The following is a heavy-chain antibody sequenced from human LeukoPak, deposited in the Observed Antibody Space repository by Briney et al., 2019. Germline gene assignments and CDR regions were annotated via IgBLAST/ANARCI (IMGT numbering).Heavy chain of an antibody. J-gene: IGHJ4*02. Sequence: GGSLRLSCAASGFTFSDYAMHWVRQAPGKGLEWVALISYDGSTKYYADSVRGRFTISRDNSKNTLYLQMNSLRAEDTAVYYCSRDSARRDGYNFDYWGQGTLVTVSS. CDR3: SRDSARRDGYNFDY. D-gene: IGHD5-24*01. CDR1: GFTFSDYA. CDR2: ISYDGSTK. V-gene: IGHV3-30*04.